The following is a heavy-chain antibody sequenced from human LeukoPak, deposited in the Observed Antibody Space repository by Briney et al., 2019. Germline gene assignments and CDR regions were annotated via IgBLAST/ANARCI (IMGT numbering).Heavy chain of an antibody. CDR3: ARHAGYVSDALDI. Sequence: SETLSLTCTVSGGSISGSSYYWGWIRQPPGKGLEWIGSIYYSGNTYYNPSLKSRVTISVDTSKNHFSLKLSSVTAADTAVYYCARHAGYVSDALDIWGQGTMVTVSS. CDR2: IYYSGNT. D-gene: IGHD3-16*01. V-gene: IGHV4-39*02. J-gene: IGHJ3*02. CDR1: GGSISGSSYY.